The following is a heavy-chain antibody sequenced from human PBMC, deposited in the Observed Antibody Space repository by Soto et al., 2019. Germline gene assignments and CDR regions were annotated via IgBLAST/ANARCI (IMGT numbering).Heavy chain of an antibody. CDR1: GGSISSGDYY. CDR2: IYYSGST. J-gene: IGHJ4*02. CDR3: ARVGPAADFDY. D-gene: IGHD2-2*01. V-gene: IGHV4-30-4*01. Sequence: SETLSLTCTVSGGSISSGDYYWSWIRQPPGKGLEWIGYIYYSGSTYYNPSLKSRVTISVDTSKNQFSLKLSSVTAADTAVYYCARVGPAADFDYWGQGXLVTVYS.